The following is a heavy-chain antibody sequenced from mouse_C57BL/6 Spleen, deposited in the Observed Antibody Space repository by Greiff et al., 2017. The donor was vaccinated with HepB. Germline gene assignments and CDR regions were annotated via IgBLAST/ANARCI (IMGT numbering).Heavy chain of an antibody. CDR3: ARGGTTATYAMDY. Sequence: QVQLKESGAELARPGASVKLSCKASGYTFTSYGISWVKQRTGQGLEWIGEIYPRSGNTYYNEKFKGKATLTADKSSSKAYMELRSLTSEDSAVYFCARGGTTATYAMDYWGQGTSVTVSS. V-gene: IGHV1-81*01. CDR2: IYPRSGNT. CDR1: GYTFTSYG. J-gene: IGHJ4*01. D-gene: IGHD1-2*01.